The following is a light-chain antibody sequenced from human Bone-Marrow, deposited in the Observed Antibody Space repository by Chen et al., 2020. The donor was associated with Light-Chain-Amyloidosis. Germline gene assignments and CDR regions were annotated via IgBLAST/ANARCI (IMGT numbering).Light chain of an antibody. Sequence: QSALTQPASVSGSPGQSITVHCAGTSSDVGVYNLVSWYQQHPGKAPKLMIYEVTKRPSGVSTRFSGSKSGNTASLTISGLKAEDEADYYCCSYQGCCNPYVFGTGTKVTVL. CDR1: SSDVGVYNL. CDR3: CSYQGCCNPYV. J-gene: IGLJ1*01. CDR2: EVT. V-gene: IGLV2-23*02.